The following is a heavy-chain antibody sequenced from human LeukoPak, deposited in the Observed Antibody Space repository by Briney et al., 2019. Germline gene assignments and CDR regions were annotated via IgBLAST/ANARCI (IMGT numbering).Heavy chain of an antibody. CDR1: GFTLSNSW. CDR3: AKDGGVPFVMTTVTTYAFDI. Sequence: GGSLRLSCAASGFTLSNSWMHWVRQAPGKGLVWVSRTNGDGSDTSYADSVKGRFTISRDNSKNTLYLQMNSLRAEDTAVYYCAKDGGVPFVMTTVTTYAFDIWGQGTMVTVSS. D-gene: IGHD4-17*01. J-gene: IGHJ3*02. CDR2: TNGDGSDT. V-gene: IGHV3-74*01.